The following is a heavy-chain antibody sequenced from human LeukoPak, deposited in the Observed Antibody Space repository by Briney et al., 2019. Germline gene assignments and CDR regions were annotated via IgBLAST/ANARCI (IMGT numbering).Heavy chain of an antibody. J-gene: IGHJ4*02. V-gene: IGHV1-46*01. Sequence: ASVKVSCKASGYTFTSYYMHWVRQAPGQGLEWMGIINPSGGSTSYAQKFQGRVTMTRDTSTSTVYMELSSLRSEDTAVYYCASSEYSASGGGAYYFDYWGQGTLVTVSS. CDR1: GYTFTSYY. D-gene: IGHD6-6*01. CDR2: INPSGGST. CDR3: ASSEYSASGGGAYYFDY.